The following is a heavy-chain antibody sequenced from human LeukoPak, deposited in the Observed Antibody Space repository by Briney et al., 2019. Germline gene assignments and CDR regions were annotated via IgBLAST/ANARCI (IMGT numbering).Heavy chain of an antibody. V-gene: IGHV3-15*01. J-gene: IGHJ4*02. CDR1: GFTFSNPW. CDR2: IRSKTDGGTA. CDR3: TTGTY. Sequence: PGGSLRLSCAVSGFTFSNPWMSWVRQAPGKGLEWVGRIRSKTDGGTADYAAPVKDRIIISRDDSKNTLYLQINSLKDEDTAVYYCTTGTYWGQGTLVTVSS.